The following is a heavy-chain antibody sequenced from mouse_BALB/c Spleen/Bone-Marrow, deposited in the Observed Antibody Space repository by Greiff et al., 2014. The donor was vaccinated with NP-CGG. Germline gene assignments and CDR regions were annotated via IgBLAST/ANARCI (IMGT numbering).Heavy chain of an antibody. V-gene: IGHV11-2*02. CDR1: GFTFSGFW. CDR2: INSDGSAI. J-gene: IGHJ2*01. D-gene: IGHD2-2*01. CDR3: MRYNGYYFDY. Sequence: EVKLMESGGGLVQPGGSRGLSCEGSGFTFSGFWMSWVRQTPGKTLEWIGDINSDGSAINYAPSIKDRCTIFRDNDKSTLYLQMNNVRSEDTATYFCMRYNGYYFDYWGQGTTLTVSS.